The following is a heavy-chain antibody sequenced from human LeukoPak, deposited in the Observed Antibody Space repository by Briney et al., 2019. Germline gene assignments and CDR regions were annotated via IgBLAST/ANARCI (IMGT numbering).Heavy chain of an antibody. CDR2: FDPEDGET. V-gene: IGHV1-24*01. D-gene: IGHD2-2*01. CDR3: ARDGYCSSTSCSRDAFDI. CDR1: GYTLTELS. Sequence: ASVKVSCKVSGYTLTELSMHWVRQAPGKGLEWMGGFDPEDGETIYAQKFQGRVTMTEDTSTSTAFMELRSLKSDDTAVYYCARDGYCSSTSCSRDAFDIWGQGTMVTVSS. J-gene: IGHJ3*02.